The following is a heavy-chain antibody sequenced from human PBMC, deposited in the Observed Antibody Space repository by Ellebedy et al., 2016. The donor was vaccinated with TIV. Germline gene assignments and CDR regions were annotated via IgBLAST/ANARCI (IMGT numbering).Heavy chain of an antibody. CDR1: GYSFINYW. V-gene: IGHV5-51*01. D-gene: IGHD5-12*01. CDR2: IYPGDSDT. J-gene: IGHJ4*02. Sequence: GGSLRLSXKGSGYSFINYWIGWVRQMPGKGLEWMGIIYPGDSDTRYSPSFQGQVTISADKSISTAYLQWSSLKASDTAMYYCATRFNSGYDPGFDYWGQGTLVTVSS. CDR3: ATRFNSGYDPGFDY.